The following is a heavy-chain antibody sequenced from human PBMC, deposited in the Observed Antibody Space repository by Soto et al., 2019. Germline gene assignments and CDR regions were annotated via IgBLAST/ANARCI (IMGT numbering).Heavy chain of an antibody. D-gene: IGHD2-15*01. CDR2: IYYSGST. V-gene: IGHV4-59*08. J-gene: IGHJ5*02. Sequence: SETLSLTCTVSGGSISSYYWSWIRQPPGKGLEWIGYIYYSGSTNYNPSLKSRVTISVDTSKNQFSLRLSSVTAADTAVYYCAGLLGYCSGGSCYSPWFDPWGQGTLVTVSS. CDR3: AGLLGYCSGGSCYSPWFDP. CDR1: GGSISSYY.